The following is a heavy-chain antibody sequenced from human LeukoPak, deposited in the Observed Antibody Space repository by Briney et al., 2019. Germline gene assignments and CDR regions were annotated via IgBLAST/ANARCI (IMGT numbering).Heavy chain of an antibody. J-gene: IGHJ4*02. D-gene: IGHD3-22*01. CDR1: GFTSSSYS. Sequence: GGSLRLSCAASGFTSSSYSMNWVRQAPGKGLEWVSSISSSSSYIYYADSVKGRFTISRDNAKNSLYLQMNSLRAEDTAVYYCARGGHYYDSSGYYYVSYWGQGTLVTVSS. CDR3: ARGGHYYDSSGYYYVSY. CDR2: ISSSSSYI. V-gene: IGHV3-21*01.